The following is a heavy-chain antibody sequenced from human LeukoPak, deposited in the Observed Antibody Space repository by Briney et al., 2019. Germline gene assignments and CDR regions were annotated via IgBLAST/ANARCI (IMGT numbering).Heavy chain of an antibody. CDR1: GLTFSSYA. CDR2: ISGSGGST. CDR3: AKALRSNLLFDY. V-gene: IGHV3-23*01. Sequence: GGSLRLSFAASGLTFSSYAMSWFRQALGKGLNWVSAISGSGGSTYYADSVKGRFTISRDNSKNTLYLQMNSLRAEDTAVYYCAKALRSNLLFDYWGQGTLVTVSS. D-gene: IGHD5/OR15-5a*01. J-gene: IGHJ4*02.